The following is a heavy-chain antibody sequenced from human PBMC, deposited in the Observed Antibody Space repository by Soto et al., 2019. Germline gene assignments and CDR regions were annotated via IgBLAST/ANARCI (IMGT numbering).Heavy chain of an antibody. CDR2: MYNTGST. CDR3: ARSPDY. Sequence: SKTLSLTCTVSGGSISGYYWNWIRQPPGKGLEWIGYMYNTGSTVYNPSFKSRVTISVDTSKNQFSLKLSSVTAADTAVYYCARSPDYWGQGTLVTVSS. V-gene: IGHV4-59*12. J-gene: IGHJ4*02. CDR1: GGSISGYY.